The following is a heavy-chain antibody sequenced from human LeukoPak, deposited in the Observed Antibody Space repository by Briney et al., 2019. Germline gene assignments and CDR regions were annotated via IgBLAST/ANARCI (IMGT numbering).Heavy chain of an antibody. J-gene: IGHJ6*02. CDR1: GFTFSSYG. Sequence: PGGSLRLSCAASGFTFSSYGMHWVRQAPGKGLEWVAVIWYDGSNKYYADSVKGRFTISRDNSKNTLYLQMNSLRAEDTAVYYCARDFLVVVVPAARDYYGMDVWGQGTTVTVSS. CDR3: ARDFLVVVVPAARDYYGMDV. CDR2: IWYDGSNK. D-gene: IGHD2-2*01. V-gene: IGHV3-33*01.